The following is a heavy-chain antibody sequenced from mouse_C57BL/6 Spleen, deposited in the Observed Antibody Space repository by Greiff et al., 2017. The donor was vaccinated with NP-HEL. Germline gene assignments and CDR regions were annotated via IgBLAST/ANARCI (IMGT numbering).Heavy chain of an antibody. CDR1: GYTFTSYW. CDR2: IDPSDSYT. D-gene: IGHD4-1*01. J-gene: IGHJ2*01. Sequence: QVQLKQPGAELVKPGASVKLSCKASGYTFTSYWMQWVKQRPGQGLEWIGEIDPSDSYTNYNQKFKGKATLTVDKSSSTAYMQLSSLTSEDSAVYYGARKRANWGPYYFDYWGQGTTLTVSS. V-gene: IGHV1-50*01. CDR3: ARKRANWGPYYFDY.